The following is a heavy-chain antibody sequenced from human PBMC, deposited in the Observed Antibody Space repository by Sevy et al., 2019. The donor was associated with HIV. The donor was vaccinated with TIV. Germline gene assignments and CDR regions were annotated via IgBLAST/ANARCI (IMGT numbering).Heavy chain of an antibody. D-gene: IGHD3-22*01. V-gene: IGHV3-30*04. J-gene: IGHJ4*02. CDR2: ISYDGSNK. CDR3: ARDRTAYDSSGYYLSLGY. Sequence: GGSLRLSCAASGFTFSSYAMHWVRQAPGKGLEWVAVISYDGSNKYYADSVKGRFTISRDNSKNTLYLQMNSLRAEDTAVYYCARDRTAYDSSGYYLSLGYWGQGTLVTVPQ. CDR1: GFTFSSYA.